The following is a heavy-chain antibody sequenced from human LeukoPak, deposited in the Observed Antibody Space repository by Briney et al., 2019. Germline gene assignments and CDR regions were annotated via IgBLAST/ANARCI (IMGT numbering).Heavy chain of an antibody. CDR1: GFTFSSYA. Sequence: PGGSLRLSCSASGFTFSSYAMHWVRQARGKGLEYVSAISSNGGSTYYADSVKGRFTISRDNSKNTLYLQMSSLRADDTAVYYCVRRLPTTPHYYFDYWGQGTLVTVSP. D-gene: IGHD2-21*02. J-gene: IGHJ4*02. V-gene: IGHV3-64D*06. CDR2: ISSNGGST. CDR3: VRRLPTTPHYYFDY.